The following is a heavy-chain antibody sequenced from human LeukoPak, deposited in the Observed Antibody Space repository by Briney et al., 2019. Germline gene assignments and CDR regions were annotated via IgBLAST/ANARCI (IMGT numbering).Heavy chain of an antibody. Sequence: PGGSLRLSCAASGFTFSSYAMSWVRQAPGKGLEWVSAISGSGGSTYYADSVKGRFTISRDNSKNTLYLQMNSLRADDTAVYYCAKDSSGWHRACFDYWGQGTLVTVSS. CDR3: AKDSSGWHRACFDY. D-gene: IGHD6-19*01. J-gene: IGHJ4*02. CDR1: GFTFSSYA. V-gene: IGHV3-23*01. CDR2: ISGSGGST.